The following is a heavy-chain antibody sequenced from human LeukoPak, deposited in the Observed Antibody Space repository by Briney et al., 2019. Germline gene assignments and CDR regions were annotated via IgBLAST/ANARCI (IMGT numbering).Heavy chain of an antibody. J-gene: IGHJ6*03. D-gene: IGHD5-18*01. Sequence: GGSLRLSCAASGFTFSNYNMNWVRQAPGKGLEWVSYISSSSSTIYYADSAKGRFTISRDNSKNTLYLQMNSLRAEDTAVYCCAKGSRPGYSYGPREYYYYMDAWGKGTTVTVSS. CDR1: GFTFSNYN. CDR2: ISSSSSTI. V-gene: IGHV3-48*01. CDR3: AKGSRPGYSYGPREYYYYMDA.